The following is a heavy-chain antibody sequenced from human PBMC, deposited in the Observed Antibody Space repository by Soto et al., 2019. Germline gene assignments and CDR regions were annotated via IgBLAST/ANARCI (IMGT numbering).Heavy chain of an antibody. D-gene: IGHD2-15*01. CDR2: ISGSGGST. V-gene: IGHV3-23*01. CDR1: GFTFSSYS. Sequence: GSLRLSCAASGFTFSSYSMNWVRQAPGKGLEWVSAISGSGGSTYYADSVKGRFTISRDNSKNTLYLQMNSLRAEDTAVYYCAKDLGYCSGGSCSRGDAFDIWGQGTMVTVS. J-gene: IGHJ3*02. CDR3: AKDLGYCSGGSCSRGDAFDI.